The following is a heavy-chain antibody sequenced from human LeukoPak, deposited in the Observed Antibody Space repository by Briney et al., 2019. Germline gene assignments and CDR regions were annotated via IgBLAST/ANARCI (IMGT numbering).Heavy chain of an antibody. J-gene: IGHJ6*03. Sequence: ASVKVSCKASGYTFTGYYMHWVRQAPGQGLEWMGLINPSGGSTNYAQKFQGRVTMTRDTSTSTAYMELSSLRSEDTAVYYCARGPSITMVRGGQWYYYMDVWGKGTTVTISS. CDR2: INPSGGST. CDR3: ARGPSITMVRGGQWYYYMDV. CDR1: GYTFTGYY. V-gene: IGHV1-46*01. D-gene: IGHD3-10*01.